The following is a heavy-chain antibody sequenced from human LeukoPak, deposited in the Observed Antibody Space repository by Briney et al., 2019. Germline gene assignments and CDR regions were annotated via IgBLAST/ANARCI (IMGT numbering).Heavy chain of an antibody. J-gene: IGHJ5*02. D-gene: IGHD3-3*01. Sequence: GGSLRLSCAASEFTFSSYAMSWVRQAPGEGLEWVSAISGSGAGTYYADSVRGRFTISRDNSKNTLYLQMNSLRAEDTAAYYCAKEYPIYTFDLWGQGTLVTVSS. V-gene: IGHV3-23*01. CDR2: ISGSGAGT. CDR1: EFTFSSYA. CDR3: AKEYPIYTFDL.